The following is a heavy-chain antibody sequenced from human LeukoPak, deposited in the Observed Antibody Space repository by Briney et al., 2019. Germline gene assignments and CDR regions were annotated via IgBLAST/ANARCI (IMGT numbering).Heavy chain of an antibody. CDR3: ARDFGSGDFDY. D-gene: IGHD3-3*01. Sequence: PSQTLSLTRAVSGGSISSYYWSWIRQPPGKGLEWIGYIYYSGSTNYNPSLKSRVTISVDTSKNQFSLKLSSVTAADTAVYYCARDFGSGDFDYWGQGTLVTVSS. CDR2: IYYSGST. CDR1: GGSISSYY. J-gene: IGHJ4*02. V-gene: IGHV4-59*01.